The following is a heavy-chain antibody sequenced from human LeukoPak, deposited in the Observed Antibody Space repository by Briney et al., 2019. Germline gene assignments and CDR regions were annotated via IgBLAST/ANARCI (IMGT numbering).Heavy chain of an antibody. D-gene: IGHD3-16*02. J-gene: IGHJ4*02. CDR1: GFTFSSYG. Sequence: GGSLRVSCAASGFTFSSYGMHWVRQAPGRGLEWVAVISYDGSNKFYADSVKGRFTISRDNSKNTLYLQMNSLRAEDTAVYYYAKDAASVYYDYIWGSYRYFDYWGQGTLVTVSS. CDR2: ISYDGSNK. CDR3: AKDAASVYYDYIWGSYRYFDY. V-gene: IGHV3-30*18.